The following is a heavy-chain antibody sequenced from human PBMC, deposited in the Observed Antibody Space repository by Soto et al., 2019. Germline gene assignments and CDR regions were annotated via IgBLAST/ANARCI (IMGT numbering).Heavy chain of an antibody. CDR3: ATLPPRIEVTVLPIPT. J-gene: IGHJ5*02. CDR2: IYYSGST. D-gene: IGHD2-2*02. V-gene: IGHV4-39*07. CDR1: GGSISSSSYY. Sequence: PSETLSLTCTVSGGSISSSSYYWGWIRQPPGKGLEWIGSIYYSGSTNYNPSLRGRVTISVDKSNNQFSLTLKDVTAADTAVYYCATLPPRIEVTVLPIPTWGQGTLVTVSS.